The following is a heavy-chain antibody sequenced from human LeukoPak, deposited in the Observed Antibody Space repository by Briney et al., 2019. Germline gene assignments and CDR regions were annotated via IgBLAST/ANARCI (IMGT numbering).Heavy chain of an antibody. V-gene: IGHV3-48*02. D-gene: IGHD2-2*01. CDR3: ARDSKYAFDN. CDR2: IGISSGNT. J-gene: IGHJ4*02. CDR1: RFTFSSYS. Sequence: AVSLRLSGAASRFTFSSYSMNWVRQAPGKGLEWISYIGISSGNTKYADSVKGRFTISEDKTKNSLYLQRNSLRDKDTDFYYCARDSKYAFDNWGQGTLVTVS.